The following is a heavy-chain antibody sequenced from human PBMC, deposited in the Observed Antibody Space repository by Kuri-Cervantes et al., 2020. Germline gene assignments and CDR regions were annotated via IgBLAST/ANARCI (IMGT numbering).Heavy chain of an antibody. D-gene: IGHD3-3*01. CDR2: IYHSGST. CDR1: GGSISSGGYS. Sequence: LRLSCAVSGGSISSGGYSWSWIRQPPGKGLEWIGYIYHSGSTYYNPSLKSRVTISVDRSKNQFSLKLSSVTAADTAVYYCARLVEVEVVVPAAIPSGNDFWSGYSLFFDYWGQGTLVTVSS. V-gene: IGHV4-30-2*01. CDR3: ARLVEVEVVVPAAIPSGNDFWSGYSLFFDY. J-gene: IGHJ4*02.